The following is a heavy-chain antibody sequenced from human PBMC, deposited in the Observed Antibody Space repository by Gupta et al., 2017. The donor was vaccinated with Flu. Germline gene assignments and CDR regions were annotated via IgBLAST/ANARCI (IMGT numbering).Heavy chain of an antibody. D-gene: IGHD2-21*02. Sequence: EVQLVESGGGLVQPGGSLRHSCAASVFTFSSYEMNWVRHAPGKGLGWVSYISSSGSTIYYADSVKGRFTISRDNAKNSLYLQMNSLRAEDTAVYYCARARAAILWFDPWGQGTLVTVSS. CDR3: ARARAAILWFDP. CDR2: ISSSGSTI. CDR1: VFTFSSYE. V-gene: IGHV3-48*03. J-gene: IGHJ5*02.